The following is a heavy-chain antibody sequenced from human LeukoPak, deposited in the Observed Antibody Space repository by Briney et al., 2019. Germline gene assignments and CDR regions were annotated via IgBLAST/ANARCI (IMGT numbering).Heavy chain of an antibody. CDR3: ARDRWGFFES. V-gene: IGHV3-48*04. Sequence: GGSLRLSCVGSGFTFSNYLMNWVRQAPGKGLEWVLYISSSGTTIYYADSVKGRFTISRDNAKNSLYLQMNSLRAEDTAVYYCARDRWGFFESWGQGTLVTVSS. D-gene: IGHD3-3*01. CDR1: GFTFSNYL. CDR2: ISSSGTTI. J-gene: IGHJ4*02.